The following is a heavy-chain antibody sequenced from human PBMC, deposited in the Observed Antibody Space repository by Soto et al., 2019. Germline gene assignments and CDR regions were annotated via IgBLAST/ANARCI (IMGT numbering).Heavy chain of an antibody. Sequence: SQTPSLTCAISGDSVSSNSAAWNWIRQSPSRGLEWLGRTYYRSKWYNDYAVSVKSRITINPDTSKNQFSLQLNSVTPEDTAVYYCARVGYYDSSGYYPRGSYFDYWGQGTLVTVSS. CDR1: GDSVSSNSAA. J-gene: IGHJ4*02. V-gene: IGHV6-1*01. CDR2: TYYRSKWYN. CDR3: ARVGYYDSSGYYPRGSYFDY. D-gene: IGHD3-22*01.